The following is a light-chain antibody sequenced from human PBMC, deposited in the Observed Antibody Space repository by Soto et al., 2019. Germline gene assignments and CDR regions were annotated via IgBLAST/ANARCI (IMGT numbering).Light chain of an antibody. J-gene: IGKJ1*01. Sequence: DIQMTQSPSSLSASVGDRVTITCRASQNIRSYLNGYQQKPGKAPQLLIYATSSLQTGVPSRFSARGSGTDFSLVISDLQPEDSATYYCQQGYSSRWTSGRGTKVEI. CDR3: QQGYSSRWT. V-gene: IGKV1-39*01. CDR2: ATS. CDR1: QNIRSY.